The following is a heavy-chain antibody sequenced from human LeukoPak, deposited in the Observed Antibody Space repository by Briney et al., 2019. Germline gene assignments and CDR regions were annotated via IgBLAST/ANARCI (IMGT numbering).Heavy chain of an antibody. Sequence: PGGSLRLSCAASGFTFSSYAMSWVRQAPGKGLEWVSATSGSGGSTYYADSVKGRLTISRDNSKNTLYLQMNSLRAEDTAVYYCAKLMTMDYYFDYWGQGTLVTVSS. V-gene: IGHV3-23*01. D-gene: IGHD4/OR15-4a*01. J-gene: IGHJ4*02. CDR1: GFTFSSYA. CDR3: AKLMTMDYYFDY. CDR2: TSGSGGST.